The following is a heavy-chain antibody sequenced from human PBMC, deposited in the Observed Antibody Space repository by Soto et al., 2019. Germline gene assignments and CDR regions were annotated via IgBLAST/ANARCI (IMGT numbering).Heavy chain of an antibody. Sequence: GASVKVSCKASGYTFTSYAMHWVRQAPGQRLEWMGWINAGNGNTKYSQKFQGRVTITRDTSASTAYMELSSLRSEDTAVYYCARADTLPTAFIAARWGPTTRPFDYWGQGTLVTVSS. CDR3: ARADTLPTAFIAARWGPTTRPFDY. J-gene: IGHJ4*02. D-gene: IGHD6-6*01. CDR1: GYTFTSYA. CDR2: INAGNGNT. V-gene: IGHV1-3*01.